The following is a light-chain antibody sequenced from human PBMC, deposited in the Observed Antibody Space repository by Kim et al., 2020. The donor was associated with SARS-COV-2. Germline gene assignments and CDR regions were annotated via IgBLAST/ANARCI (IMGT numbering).Light chain of an antibody. V-gene: IGLV3-19*01. CDR1: SLRSYY. Sequence: AWGQAVRITYQGDSLRSYYASWYQQKPGQAPVLVIYGKNNRPSGIPDRFSGSSSGNTASLTITGAQAEDEADYYCNSRDSSGNHLVFGGGTQLTVL. J-gene: IGLJ3*02. CDR2: GKN. CDR3: NSRDSSGNHLV.